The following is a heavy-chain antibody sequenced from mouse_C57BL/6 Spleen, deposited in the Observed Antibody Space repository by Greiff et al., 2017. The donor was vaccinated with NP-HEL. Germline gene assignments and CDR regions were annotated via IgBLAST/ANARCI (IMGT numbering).Heavy chain of an antibody. CDR2: IDPSDSYT. V-gene: IGHV1-69*01. J-gene: IGHJ1*03. CDR1: GYTFTSYW. CDR3: ARGGTLWYFDD. Sequence: QVQLQQSGAELVKPGASVKLSCKASGYTFTSYWMHWVKQRPGQGLEWIGEIDPSDSYTNYNQKFKGKSTLTVDKSSSTAYMQLSSLTSEDSAVCYCARGGTLWYFDDWGKGTTVTVSS. D-gene: IGHD3-3*01.